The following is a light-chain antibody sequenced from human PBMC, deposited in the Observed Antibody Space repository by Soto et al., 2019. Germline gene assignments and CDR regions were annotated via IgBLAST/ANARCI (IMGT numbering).Light chain of an antibody. Sequence: QSALTQSASVSGSPGQSITISCTGTSSDVGGYNYVSWYQHHPGKDPKLIIYDVRNRPAGVSTRFSGSKSGNTASLTISGLQAEDEAEYSCSSYPSTNSWVFGGGTKLTVL. J-gene: IGLJ3*02. CDR3: SSYPSTNSWV. CDR2: DVR. V-gene: IGLV2-14*03. CDR1: SSDVGGYNY.